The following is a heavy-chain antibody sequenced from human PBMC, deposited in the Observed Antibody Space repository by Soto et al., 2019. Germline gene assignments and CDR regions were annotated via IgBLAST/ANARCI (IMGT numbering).Heavy chain of an antibody. J-gene: IGHJ6*02. CDR3: ARDRYSYYDFWSGSLPYYYYGMDV. CDR1: GFTFSSYW. CDR2: IKQDGSEK. D-gene: IGHD3-3*01. V-gene: IGHV3-7*01. Sequence: GGSLRLSCAASGFTFSSYWMSWVRQAPGKGLEWVANIKQDGSEKYYVDSVRGRFTISRDNAKNSLYLQMNSLRAEDTAVYYCARDRYSYYDFWSGSLPYYYYGMDVWGQGTTVTVSS.